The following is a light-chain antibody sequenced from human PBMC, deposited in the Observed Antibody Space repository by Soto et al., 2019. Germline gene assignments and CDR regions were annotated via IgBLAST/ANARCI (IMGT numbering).Light chain of an antibody. Sequence: QSVLTQPPSVSGAPGQRVTISCTGSSSNIGAGYDVQWYQQLPGTAPKLLIYGNSNRPSGVPDRFSGSQSGTSASLAITGLQAEDEADYYCQSYDNSLSGYVFGTGTQLTVL. CDR1: SSNIGAGYD. CDR2: GNS. V-gene: IGLV1-40*01. CDR3: QSYDNSLSGYV. J-gene: IGLJ7*01.